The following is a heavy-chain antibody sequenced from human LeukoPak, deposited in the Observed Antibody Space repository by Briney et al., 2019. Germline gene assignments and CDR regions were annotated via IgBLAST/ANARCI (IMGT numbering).Heavy chain of an antibody. CDR3: ATLDGDNVAFDY. J-gene: IGHJ4*02. V-gene: IGHV3-7*01. Sequence: GGTLRLSCAASGFAFSTYWMSWVRQAPGKGLKWVASIKQDGSEKYYVDSVKGRLTISRDNAKNSLFLQMNSLRGEDTAIYYCATLDGDNVAFDYWGQGTLVTVSS. CDR2: IKQDGSEK. CDR1: GFAFSTYW. D-gene: IGHD4-17*01.